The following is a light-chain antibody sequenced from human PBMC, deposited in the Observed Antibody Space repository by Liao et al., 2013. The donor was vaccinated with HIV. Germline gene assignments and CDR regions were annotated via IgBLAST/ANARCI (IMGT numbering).Light chain of an antibody. J-gene: IGLJ3*02. CDR1: NIGSQR. CDR3: QVWDSSSDQEV. CDR2: YNN. V-gene: IGLV3-21*01. Sequence: SYELTQPPSVSVAPGKTARITCGGNNIGSQRVHWYQQQPGQAPVVVIFYNNDRPSGIPERFSGSNSGNTATLTISRVEAGDEADYYCQVWDSSSDQEVFGGGTKLTVL.